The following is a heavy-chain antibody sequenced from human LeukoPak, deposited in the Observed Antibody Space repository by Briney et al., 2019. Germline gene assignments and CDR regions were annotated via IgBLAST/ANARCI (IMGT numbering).Heavy chain of an antibody. V-gene: IGHV4-59*01. CDR1: GASISSYY. CDR2: IYYSGSI. Sequence: PSETLSLTCTVSGASISSYYWSWIRQPPGKGLEWIGDIYYSGSIKYNPSLKSRVTMSVDTSKNQFSLKLSSVTAADTAVHYCARDSRGSYYFDYWGQGTLDTVSS. CDR3: ARDSRGSYYFDY. J-gene: IGHJ4*02. D-gene: IGHD2-15*01.